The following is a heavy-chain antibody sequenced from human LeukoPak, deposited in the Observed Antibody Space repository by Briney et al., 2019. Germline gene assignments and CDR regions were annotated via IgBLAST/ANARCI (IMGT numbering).Heavy chain of an antibody. CDR3: ARDTSSIVGPRFDY. J-gene: IGHJ4*02. CDR2: IKQDGSEQ. D-gene: IGHD1-26*01. V-gene: IGHV3-7*01. CDR1: GFTFSNYW. Sequence: GGSLRLSCAASGFTFSNYWMSWVRQAPGKGLEWVAIIKQDGSEQYYVDSVKGRFTISRDNAENSLYLQMNGLRAEDTAVYYCARDTSSIVGPRFDYWGQGTLVTVSS.